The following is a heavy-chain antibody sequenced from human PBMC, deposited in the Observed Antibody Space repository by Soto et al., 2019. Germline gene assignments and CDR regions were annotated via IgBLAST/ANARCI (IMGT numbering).Heavy chain of an antibody. D-gene: IGHD3-10*01. Sequence: ASETLSLTRTGSGGSISRYYWSWVRPPPGKGLGWVGYIYYSGSTNYNPSLKSRVTISVDTSKNQFSLKLSSVTAADTAVYYCARGGYYGSGSYYIEGLDYYGMDVWGQGTTVTVSS. J-gene: IGHJ6*02. CDR3: ARGGYYGSGSYYIEGLDYYGMDV. V-gene: IGHV4-59*01. CDR1: GGSISRYY. CDR2: IYYSGST.